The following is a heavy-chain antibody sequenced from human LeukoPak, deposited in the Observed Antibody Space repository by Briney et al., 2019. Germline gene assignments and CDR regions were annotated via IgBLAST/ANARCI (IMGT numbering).Heavy chain of an antibody. CDR3: AKGLRLEANGFSGMDV. Sequence: GGSLRLSCAASGFTFSSYAMSWVRQAPGKGLEWVSVISGSGGSTYYADSVKGRFTISRDNSKNTLYLQMNSLRAEDTAIYYCAKGLRLEANGFSGMDVWGQGTTATVSS. CDR2: ISGSGGST. D-gene: IGHD2-8*01. V-gene: IGHV3-23*01. CDR1: GFTFSSYA. J-gene: IGHJ6*02.